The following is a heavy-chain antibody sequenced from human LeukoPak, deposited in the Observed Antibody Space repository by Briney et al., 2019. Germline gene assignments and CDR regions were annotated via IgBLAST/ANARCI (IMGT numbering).Heavy chain of an antibody. CDR1: GFTFSSYW. CDR3: ARMYSSGWYDY. J-gene: IGHJ4*02. V-gene: IGHV3-74*01. Sequence: GGSLRLSCAASGFTFSSYWMHWVRQAPGKGLVWVSRINSDWSSTSYADSVKGRFTISRDNAKNTLYLQMNSLRAEDTAVYYCARMYSSGWYDYWGQGTLVTVSS. CDR2: INSDWSST. D-gene: IGHD6-19*01.